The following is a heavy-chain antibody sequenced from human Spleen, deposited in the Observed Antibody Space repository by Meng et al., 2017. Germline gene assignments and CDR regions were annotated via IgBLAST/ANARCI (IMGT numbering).Heavy chain of an antibody. CDR1: GFTFTDYY. V-gene: IGHV1-2*02. D-gene: IGHD5-18*01. J-gene: IGHJ4*02. CDR2: INPDSGGT. CDR3: AKTLPGYTYGYFDY. Sequence: ASVKVSCKTSGFTFTDYYMHWVRQAPGQGLEWMGWINPDSGGTNYAQKFQGRVTMTRDTSTSTAYMEVSRLTSDDTAVYYCAKTLPGYTYGYFDYWGQGTLVTVSS.